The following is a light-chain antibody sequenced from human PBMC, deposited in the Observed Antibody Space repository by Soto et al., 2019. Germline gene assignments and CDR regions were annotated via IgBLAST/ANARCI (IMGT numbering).Light chain of an antibody. CDR2: EVT. Sequence: QSALTQPPSASGSPGQSVTISCTGSNTDVGGYNYVSWYQQHPGKAPKVMIYEVTKRPSGVPARFSGSRSGNTASLTVSGLQAEDEADYYCCSYASSSSYVFGTGTKLTVL. CDR1: NTDVGGYNY. J-gene: IGLJ1*01. V-gene: IGLV2-8*01. CDR3: CSYASSSSYV.